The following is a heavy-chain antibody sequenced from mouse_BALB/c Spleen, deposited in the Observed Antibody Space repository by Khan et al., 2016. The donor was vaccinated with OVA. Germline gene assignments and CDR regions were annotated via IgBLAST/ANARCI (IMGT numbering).Heavy chain of an antibody. J-gene: IGHJ3*01. CDR3: PGGGGGNRFAY. CDR2: ISTYYGDA. Sequence: VQLQESGAELVRPGVSVKISCKGSGYTFTDFTLHWVKQSHAMSLEWIGVISTYYGDATYNQRFKDKATMTVDKSSSTAYMELARLTSEDSAIYYCPGGGGGNRFAYWGQGTLVTVSA. CDR1: GYTFTDFT. V-gene: IGHV1S137*01.